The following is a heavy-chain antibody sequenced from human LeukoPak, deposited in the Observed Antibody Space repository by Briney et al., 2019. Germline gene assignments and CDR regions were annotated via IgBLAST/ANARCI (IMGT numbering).Heavy chain of an antibody. Sequence: GGSLRLSCAASGFTFTNHWMHWVRQAPGKGLVWVSRIRPDGRETNHAGSVKGRFTISRDNAKNSLYLQMNSLRAEDTAVYYCARLSSTIYNWFDPWGQGTLVTVSS. V-gene: IGHV3-74*01. CDR1: GFTFTNHW. D-gene: IGHD2-2*01. J-gene: IGHJ5*02. CDR2: IRPDGRET. CDR3: ARLSSTIYNWFDP.